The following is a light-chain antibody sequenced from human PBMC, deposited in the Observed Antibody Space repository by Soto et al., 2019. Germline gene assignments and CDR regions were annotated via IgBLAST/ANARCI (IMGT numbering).Light chain of an antibody. CDR1: SSDVGAYNL. CDR3: SSYTNTSTLV. V-gene: IGLV2-14*02. CDR2: DVS. J-gene: IGLJ3*02. Sequence: QSAPTQPASVSGSPGQSITISCTGTSSDVGAYNLVSWYQQHPGRAPKLFIFDVSNRPSGVSNRFSGSKSGNTASLTISGLQAEDEAFYYCSSYTNTSTLVFGGGTKVTVL.